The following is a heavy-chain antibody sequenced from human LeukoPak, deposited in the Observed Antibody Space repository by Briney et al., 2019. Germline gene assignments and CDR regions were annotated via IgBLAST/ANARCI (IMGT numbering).Heavy chain of an antibody. Sequence: GGSLRLSCSASGFTFTIYAMHWVRQAPGKGLEYVSAISSNGDSTYYADSVKGRFTISRDNSKNTLYLQMSSLRPEDTAAYYCVKLRYDYVWGSYLGYWGQGTLVTVSS. D-gene: IGHD3-16*02. V-gene: IGHV3-64D*06. CDR2: ISSNGDST. CDR1: GFTFTIYA. J-gene: IGHJ4*02. CDR3: VKLRYDYVWGSYLGY.